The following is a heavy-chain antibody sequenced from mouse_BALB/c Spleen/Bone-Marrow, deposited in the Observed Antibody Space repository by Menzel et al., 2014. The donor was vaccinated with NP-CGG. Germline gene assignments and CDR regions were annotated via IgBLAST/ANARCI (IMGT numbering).Heavy chain of an antibody. CDR1: GYTFTSYW. CDR3: TRGSYDLDY. D-gene: IGHD2-3*01. CDR2: IYPSDSYT. J-gene: IGHJ2*01. V-gene: IGHV1-69*02. Sequence: VQLQQSGAELVRPGASVKLSCKASGYTFTSYWMNWVNQRPGQGLEWIGNIYPSDSYTNYNQKFKDKATLTVDKSSSTAYMQLSSPTSEDSAVYYCTRGSYDLDYWGQGTTLTVSS.